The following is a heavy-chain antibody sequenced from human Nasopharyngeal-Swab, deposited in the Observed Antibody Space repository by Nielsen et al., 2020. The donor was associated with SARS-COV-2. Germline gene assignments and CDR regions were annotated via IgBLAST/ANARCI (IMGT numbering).Heavy chain of an antibody. J-gene: IGHJ6*03. V-gene: IGHV3-23*01. CDR1: GYTFSNYA. CDR2: VDYDGVRT. Sequence: GGSLRLSCTGSGYTFSNYAISWVRQAPGQGLEWVSTVDYDGVRTHYADSVEGRFIISRDNSKNTVYLQIKSLGVEDAAVYYCAKTHYYASYYYMDVWGKGTTVTVSS. D-gene: IGHD3-10*01. CDR3: AKTHYYASYYYMDV.